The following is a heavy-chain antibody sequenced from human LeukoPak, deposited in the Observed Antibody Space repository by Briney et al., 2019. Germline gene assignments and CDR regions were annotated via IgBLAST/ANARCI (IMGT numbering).Heavy chain of an antibody. V-gene: IGHV4-59*08. Sequence: SETLSLTCTVSGGSISSYYWSWIRQPPGKGLEWIGYIYYSGSTNYNPSLKSRVTISVDTSKNQFSLKLSSVTAADTAVYYCARHMTYYDSSGTGVGFDPWGQGTLVTVSS. D-gene: IGHD3-22*01. CDR3: ARHMTYYDSSGTGVGFDP. CDR2: IYYSGST. CDR1: GGSISSYY. J-gene: IGHJ5*02.